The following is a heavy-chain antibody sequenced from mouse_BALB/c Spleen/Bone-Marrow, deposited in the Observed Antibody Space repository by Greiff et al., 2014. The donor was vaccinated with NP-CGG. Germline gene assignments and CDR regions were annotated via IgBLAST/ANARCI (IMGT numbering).Heavy chain of an antibody. CDR2: IYPGNVNT. V-gene: IGHV1S56*01. CDR1: GYTFTSYY. Sequence: VQLQQSGPEPVKPGASVRISCKASGYTFTSYYIHWVKQRPGQGLEWIGWIYPGNVNTKYNEKFKGKATLTADKSSSTAYMQLSSLTSEDSAVYFCARDYYGSSSFAYWGQGTLVTVSA. CDR3: ARDYYGSSSFAY. J-gene: IGHJ3*01. D-gene: IGHD1-1*01.